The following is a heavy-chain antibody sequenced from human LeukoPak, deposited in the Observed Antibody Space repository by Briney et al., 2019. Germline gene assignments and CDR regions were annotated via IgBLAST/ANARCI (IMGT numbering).Heavy chain of an antibody. Sequence: GGSLRLSCAASGITFTTYWMHWVRQVPGKGLVWVARINTDGRVTTYADSVKGRFTVSRDNAENTLYLQMNDLRPEDTAVYYCIRETHVGLHLEYWGQGNLATVTS. J-gene: IGHJ4*02. CDR2: INTDGRVT. V-gene: IGHV3-74*03. D-gene: IGHD3-10*02. CDR3: IRETHVGLHLEY. CDR1: GITFTTYW.